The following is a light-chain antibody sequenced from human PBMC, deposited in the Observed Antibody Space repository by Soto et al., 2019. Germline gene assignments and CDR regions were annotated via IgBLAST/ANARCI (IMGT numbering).Light chain of an antibody. CDR2: NNI. CDR1: SSNIGTNT. CDR3: AAWDDSLNGVV. J-gene: IGLJ2*01. Sequence: QSVLTQPPSASGTPRQRVTISCSGSSSNIGTNTVNWYRQLPGTAPKLLIYNNIQRPSGVPDRFSGSKSGTSASLAISGLQSEDEADYYCAAWDDSLNGVVFGGGTKVTVL. V-gene: IGLV1-44*01.